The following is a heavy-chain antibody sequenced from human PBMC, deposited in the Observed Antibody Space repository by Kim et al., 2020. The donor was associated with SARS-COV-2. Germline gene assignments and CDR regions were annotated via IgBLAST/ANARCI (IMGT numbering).Heavy chain of an antibody. D-gene: IGHD5-12*01. Sequence: SETLSLTCTVSGGSISSSSYYWGWIRQPPGKGLEWIGSIYYSGSTYYNPSLKSRVTISVDTSKNQFSLKLSSVTAADTAVYYCAASEGLRGPRYYYYYMDVWGKGTTVTVSS. V-gene: IGHV4-39*01. CDR3: AASEGLRGPRYYYYYMDV. J-gene: IGHJ6*03. CDR2: IYYSGST. CDR1: GGSISSSSYY.